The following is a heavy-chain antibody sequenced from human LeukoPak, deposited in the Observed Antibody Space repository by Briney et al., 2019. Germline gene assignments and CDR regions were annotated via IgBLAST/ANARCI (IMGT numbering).Heavy chain of an antibody. CDR2: INHSGST. D-gene: IGHD3-16*01. CDR1: GGSFSGYY. J-gene: IGHJ4*02. CDR3: ARDRGGLPGY. V-gene: IGHV4-34*01. Sequence: SETLSLTCAVYGGSFSGYYWSWIRQPPGKGLEWIGEINHSGSTNYNPSLKSRVTISVDTSKNQFSLKLSSVTAADTAVYYCARDRGGLPGYWGQGTLVTVSS.